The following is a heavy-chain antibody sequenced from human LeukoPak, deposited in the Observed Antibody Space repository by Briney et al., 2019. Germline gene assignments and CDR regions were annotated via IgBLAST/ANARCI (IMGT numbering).Heavy chain of an antibody. CDR1: GYTFTGYY. Sequence: ASVKVSCKASGYTFTGYYMHWVRQAPGQGLEWMGWISPNSGGTNYAQKFQGRVTMTRDTFISTAYMELSRLRSDDTAVYYCATPERGYSGYDFGSWGQGTLVTVSS. CDR3: ATPERGYSGYDFGS. J-gene: IGHJ4*02. V-gene: IGHV1-2*02. CDR2: ISPNSGGT. D-gene: IGHD5-12*01.